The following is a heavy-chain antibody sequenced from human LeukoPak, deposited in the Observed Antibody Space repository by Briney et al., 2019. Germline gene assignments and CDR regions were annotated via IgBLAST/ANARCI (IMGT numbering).Heavy chain of an antibody. CDR1: GGSISSGGYY. Sequence: SETLSLTCTVSGGSISSGGYYWSWIRQHPGKGLEWIGYIYYSGSTYYNPSLKSRVTISVDTSKNQFSLKLSSVTAADTAVYYCARVVYDFWSGSTVGDYWGQGTLVTVSS. D-gene: IGHD3-3*01. J-gene: IGHJ4*02. V-gene: IGHV4-31*03. CDR2: IYYSGST. CDR3: ARVVYDFWSGSTVGDY.